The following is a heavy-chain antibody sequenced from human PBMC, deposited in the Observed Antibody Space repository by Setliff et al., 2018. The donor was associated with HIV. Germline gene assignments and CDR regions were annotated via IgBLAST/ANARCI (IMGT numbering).Heavy chain of an antibody. V-gene: IGHV3-33*06. CDR2: IWYDASKK. J-gene: IGHJ1*01. CDR1: GFTFNSYG. CDR3: AKVPSQKYNFGPNDF. Sequence: PGGSLRLSCAASGFTFNSYGMHWVRQAPGKGLEWVALIWYDASKKEYADSVKGRFTISRDNSKNTLYLQMNSLRAEDTAMYYCAKVPSQKYNFGPNDFWGQGTLVTVSS. D-gene: IGHD5-18*01.